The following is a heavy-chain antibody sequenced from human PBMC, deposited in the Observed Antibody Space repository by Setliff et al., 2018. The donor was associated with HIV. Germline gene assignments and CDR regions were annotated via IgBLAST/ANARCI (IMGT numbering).Heavy chain of an antibody. V-gene: IGHV1-46*01. J-gene: IGHJ6*02. Sequence: ASVKVSCKASGYTFTSHYMHWVRQAPGQGLEWMGIINPSGGSTSYAQNFQGRVTMTRDTSTSTVYMELSSLRSEDTAVYYCASIDCGGDCYSYYYYGMDVWGQGTTVTVSS. CDR3: ASIDCGGDCYSYYYYGMDV. D-gene: IGHD2-21*02. CDR2: INPSGGST. CDR1: GYTFTSHY.